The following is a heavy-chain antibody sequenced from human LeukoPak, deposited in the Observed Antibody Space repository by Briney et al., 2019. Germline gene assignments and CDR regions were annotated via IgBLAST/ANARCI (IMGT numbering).Heavy chain of an antibody. CDR2: ISGGGRST. J-gene: IGHJ4*02. Sequence: GGSLRLSCAASGFTFSTCAMSWVRQAPGKGLEWVSTISGGGRSTDYADSVKGLFTISRDNSKNTLYLQMNSLRAEDTAVYYCARERYFDYWGQGTLAPSPQ. CDR1: GFTFSTCA. CDR3: ARERYFDY. V-gene: IGHV3-23*01.